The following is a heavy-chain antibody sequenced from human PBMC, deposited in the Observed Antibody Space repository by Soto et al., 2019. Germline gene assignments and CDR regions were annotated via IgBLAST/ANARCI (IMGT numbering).Heavy chain of an antibody. CDR3: AKGRGDCSSTSCYGGSDY. CDR1: GFTLSSYA. V-gene: IGHV3-23*01. D-gene: IGHD2-2*01. CDR2: IRGSGGSK. J-gene: IGHJ4*02. Sequence: EVQLFESGGGLVQPGGSLRLSCAASGFTLSSYAMSWGRQAPGKGLEWVSAIRGSGGSKYYADSVKGRFTISRYNSKNALYLHMNSLRAEDTAVYYCAKGRGDCSSTSCYGGSDYWCQGTLVTVS.